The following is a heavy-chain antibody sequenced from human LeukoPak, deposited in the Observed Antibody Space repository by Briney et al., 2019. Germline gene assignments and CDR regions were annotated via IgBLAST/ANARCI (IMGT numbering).Heavy chain of an antibody. CDR3: AKDGPYYYDSSGLNYYYYYMDV. CDR2: IWYDGSDK. J-gene: IGHJ6*03. CDR1: GFTFSSYG. D-gene: IGHD3-22*01. V-gene: IGHV3-33*06. Sequence: GGSLRLSCAASGFTFSSYGMHWVRQAPGKGLEWVAVIWYDGSDKYYADSVKGRFTISRDNSKNTLYLQMNSLRAEDTAVYYCAKDGPYYYDSSGLNYYYYYMDVWGKGTTVTVSS.